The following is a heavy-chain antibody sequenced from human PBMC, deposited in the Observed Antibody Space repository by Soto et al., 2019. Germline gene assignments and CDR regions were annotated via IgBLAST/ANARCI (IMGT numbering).Heavy chain of an antibody. Sequence: VESLKISCKGSGYSFTSYWIGWVRQMPGKGLEWMGIIYPGDSDTRYSPSFQGQVTISADKSISTAYLQWSSLKASDTAMYYCARNARYDFCSCYYHYYYGMDVWGQGTTVTVSS. J-gene: IGHJ6*02. CDR1: GYSFTSYW. CDR3: ARNARYDFCSCYYHYYYGMDV. V-gene: IGHV5-51*01. CDR2: IYPGDSDT. D-gene: IGHD3-3*01.